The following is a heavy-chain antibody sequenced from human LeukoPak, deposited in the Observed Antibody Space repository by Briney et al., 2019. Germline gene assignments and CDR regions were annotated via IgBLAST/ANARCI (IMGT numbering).Heavy chain of an antibody. CDR2: IYYSGST. J-gene: IGHJ4*02. CDR1: GGSVSSGSYY. V-gene: IGHV4-61*01. CDR3: ARDTAMVGLVDY. Sequence: PSETLSLTCTVSGGSVSSGSYYWSWIRQPPGKGLEWIGYIYYSGSTNYNPSLKSRVTISVDTSKNQFSLKLSSVTAADTAVYYCARDTAMVGLVDYWGQGTLVTVSS. D-gene: IGHD5-18*01.